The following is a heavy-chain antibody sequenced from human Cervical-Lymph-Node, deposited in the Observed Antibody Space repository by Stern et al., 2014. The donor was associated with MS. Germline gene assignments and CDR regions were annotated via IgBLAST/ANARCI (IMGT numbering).Heavy chain of an antibody. CDR3: ARGSTVVTDYFDY. J-gene: IGHJ4*02. CDR2: IIPIFGTA. V-gene: IGHV1-69*12. D-gene: IGHD4-23*01. CDR1: GGTFSSYA. Sequence: QDQLVQSGAEVKKPGSSVKVSCKASGGTFSSYAINWVRQAPGQGLERMGGIIPIFGTADYAQKFQGRVTIAADESTSTAYMELTSLRSEDTAVYYCARGSTVVTDYFDYWGQGTLVTVSS.